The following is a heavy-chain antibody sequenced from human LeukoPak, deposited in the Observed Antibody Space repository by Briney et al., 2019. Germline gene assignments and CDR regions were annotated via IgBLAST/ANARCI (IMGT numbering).Heavy chain of an antibody. Sequence: GGSLRLSCAASGFTFSSYAMSWVRQAPGKGLEWVSAISCNGGSTYYADSVKGRFTISRDNSKNTLYLQMSSLRAEDTAVYYCAKGNRADFWSGQGPCWFDTWGQGTLVTVSS. CDR1: GFTFSSYA. D-gene: IGHD3-3*01. CDR3: AKGNRADFWSGQGPCWFDT. V-gene: IGHV3-23*01. J-gene: IGHJ5*02. CDR2: ISCNGGST.